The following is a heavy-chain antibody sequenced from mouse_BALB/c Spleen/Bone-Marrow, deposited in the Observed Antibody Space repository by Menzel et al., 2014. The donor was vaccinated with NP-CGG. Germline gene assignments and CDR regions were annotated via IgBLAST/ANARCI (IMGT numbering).Heavy chain of an antibody. CDR1: GYTFTSYT. D-gene: IGHD2-3*01. CDR3: ARRDGYR. J-gene: IGHJ2*01. V-gene: IGHV1-4*02. Sequence: QVQLQQSAAELARPGASVKMSCKASGYTFTSYTMHWVKQRPGQGLEWIGYINPSSGYTEYDQKFKDKTTLTADKSSSTAYMQLSGLTSEDSAVYYCARRDGYRWGQGTTLTVSS. CDR2: INPSSGYT.